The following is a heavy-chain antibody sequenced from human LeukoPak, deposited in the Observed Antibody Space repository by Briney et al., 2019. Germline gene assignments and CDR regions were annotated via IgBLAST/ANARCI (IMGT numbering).Heavy chain of an antibody. CDR2: IRSKAYGGTT. J-gene: IGHJ5*02. CDR1: GFTFSSYS. V-gene: IGHV3-49*04. Sequence: PGGSLRLSCAASGFTFSSYSMSWVRQAPGKGLEWVGLIRSKAYGGTTENAASVKGRFTISRDDSKSIAYLQMNSLKIEDTAVYYCTRGSAAPGRSGWFDPWGQGTLVTVSS. CDR3: TRGSAAPGRSGWFDP. D-gene: IGHD3-3*01.